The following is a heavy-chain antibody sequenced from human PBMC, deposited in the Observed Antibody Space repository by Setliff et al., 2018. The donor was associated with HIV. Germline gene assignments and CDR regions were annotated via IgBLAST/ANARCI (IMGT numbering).Heavy chain of an antibody. J-gene: IGHJ4*02. CDR1: GGTFSSYA. D-gene: IGHD1-26*01. CDR2: IIPIFGTA. V-gene: IGHV1-69*05. Sequence: SVKVSCKASGGTFSSYAISWVRQAPGQGLEWMGGIIPIFGTANYAQKFQGRVTITTDESTSTAYMELSSLRSEDTAVYYCASYSGSYYFILHYWGQGTLVTVSS. CDR3: ASYSGSYYFILHY.